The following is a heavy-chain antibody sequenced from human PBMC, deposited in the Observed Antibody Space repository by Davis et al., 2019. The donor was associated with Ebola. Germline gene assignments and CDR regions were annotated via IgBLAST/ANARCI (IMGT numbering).Heavy chain of an antibody. CDR1: GGTFNSYA. V-gene: IGHV1-69*13. CDR2: IIPIFGTA. Sequence: SVKVSCKASGGTFNSYAISWVRQAPGQGLEWMGGIIPIFGTANYAQKFQGRVTITADESTSTAYMELSSLRSEDTAVYYCVPSRSGDFNWFDPWGQGTLVTVSS. D-gene: IGHD4-17*01. J-gene: IGHJ5*02. CDR3: VPSRSGDFNWFDP.